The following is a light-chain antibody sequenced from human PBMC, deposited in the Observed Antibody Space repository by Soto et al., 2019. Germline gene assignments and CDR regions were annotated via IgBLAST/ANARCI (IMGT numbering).Light chain of an antibody. Sequence: QSVLTQPRSVSGSPGQSVTISCTGTSVNVGGYNYVSWYQHHPGKAPKLIIYDVTERPSGVPDRFSGSKSANTASLTISGLQGEDEADYYCCSYAGTYTWVFGGGTKLTVL. CDR1: SVNVGGYNY. CDR2: DVT. V-gene: IGLV2-11*01. J-gene: IGLJ3*02. CDR3: CSYAGTYTWV.